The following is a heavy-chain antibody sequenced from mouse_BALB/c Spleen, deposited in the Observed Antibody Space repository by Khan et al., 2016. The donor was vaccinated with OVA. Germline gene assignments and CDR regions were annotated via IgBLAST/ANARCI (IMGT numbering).Heavy chain of an antibody. CDR2: ISYSGIT. J-gene: IGHJ3*01. CDR3: TRWFTY. V-gene: IGHV3-2*02. Sequence: EVQLQESGPGLVKPSQSLSLTCTVTGYSTTSDYAWNWIRQFPGNKLEWMGYISYSGITTYNPSLKSRISITRDSSKNQFFLQLNSVTTEDTATYYCTRWFTYWGQGNLVTVSA. CDR1: GYSTTSDYA.